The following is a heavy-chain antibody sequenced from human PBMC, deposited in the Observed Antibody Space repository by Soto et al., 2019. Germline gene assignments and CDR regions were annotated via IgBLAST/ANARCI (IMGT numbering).Heavy chain of an antibody. Sequence: SVKVSCKASGYTFTGYYLHWVRQAPGQGLEWMGGITPIFGTANYAQKFQGRVTITADESTSTAYMELSSLRSEDTAVYYCARDIRPSYSSSWYEGDWFDPWGQGTLVTVSS. CDR2: ITPIFGTA. CDR1: GYTFTGYY. CDR3: ARDIRPSYSSSWYEGDWFDP. D-gene: IGHD6-13*01. J-gene: IGHJ5*02. V-gene: IGHV1-69*13.